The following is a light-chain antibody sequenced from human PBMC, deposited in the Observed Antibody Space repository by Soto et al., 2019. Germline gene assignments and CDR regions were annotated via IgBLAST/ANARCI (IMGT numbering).Light chain of an antibody. V-gene: IGKV2D-29*02. J-gene: IGKJ5*01. CDR2: EVS. CDR3: MQSTQLPPT. CDR1: QSLLHITGETF. Sequence: VMTQTPLSLSVAPGQPASISCKSSQSLLHITGETFLFWYLQKRGQSPQLLIYEVSTRVSGVPDRFSGSGSGTDFTLEISRVETDDVGIYYCMQSTQLPPTFGQGTRLEIK.